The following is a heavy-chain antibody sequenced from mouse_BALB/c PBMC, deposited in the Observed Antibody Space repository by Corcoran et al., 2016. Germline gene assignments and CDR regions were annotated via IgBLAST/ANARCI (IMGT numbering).Heavy chain of an antibody. J-gene: IGHJ1*01. D-gene: IGHD2-10*02. Sequence: EVQLQQSGPELVKPGASVKMSCKASGYTFTSYVMHWVKQKPGQGLEWIGYINPYNDGTKYNEKFKGKATLTSDKSSSTAYMELSSLTSEDSAVYYCAISQYGNYVWYFYVWGAGTTVTVSS. CDR2: INPYNDGT. V-gene: IGHV1S136*01. CDR3: AISQYGNYVWYFYV. CDR1: GYTFTSYV.